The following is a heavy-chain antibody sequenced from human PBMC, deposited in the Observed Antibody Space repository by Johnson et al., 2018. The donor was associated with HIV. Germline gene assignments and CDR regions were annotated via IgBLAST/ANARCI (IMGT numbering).Heavy chain of an antibody. CDR2: IYSGGST. CDR1: GFSFSSYA. V-gene: IGHV3-NL1*01. CDR3: AREGTFYYDSSGYDNAFDI. J-gene: IGHJ3*02. D-gene: IGHD3-22*01. Sequence: QVQLVESGGGLVKPGGSLRLSCTASGFSFSSYAMHWVRQAPGKGLEWVSVIYSGGSTYYADSVKGRFTISRDNAENTLYLQMNSLRAEDTAVYYCAREGTFYYDSSGYDNAFDIWGRGTMVTVSS.